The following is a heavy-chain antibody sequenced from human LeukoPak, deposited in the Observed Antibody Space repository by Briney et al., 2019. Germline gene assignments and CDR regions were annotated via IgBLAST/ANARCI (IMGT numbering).Heavy chain of an antibody. V-gene: IGHV3-23*01. D-gene: IGHD6-13*01. J-gene: IGHJ4*02. CDR1: GFTFSSYA. CDR3: ANEISGGAAGQLFDY. Sequence: GGSLRLSCAASGFTFSSYAMSWVRQAPGKGLEWVSGISGSGGSTYYADSVKGRFTISRDNSKNTLYLQMNSLRAEDTAVYYCANEISGGAAGQLFDYWGQGTLVTVSS. CDR2: ISGSGGST.